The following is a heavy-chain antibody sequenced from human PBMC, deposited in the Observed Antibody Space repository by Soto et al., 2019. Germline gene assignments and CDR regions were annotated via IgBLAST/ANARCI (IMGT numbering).Heavy chain of an antibody. CDR1: GYSFTSYW. CDR3: ARHVLGARRQNWFDP. D-gene: IGHD1-26*01. Sequence: PGESLNISCKGSGYSFTSYWISLVRHMPGKGLEWMGRIDPSDSYTNYSPSFQGHVTISADKSISTAYLQWSSLKASDTAMYYCARHVLGARRQNWFDPWGQGTLVTVSS. V-gene: IGHV5-10-1*01. CDR2: IDPSDSYT. J-gene: IGHJ5*02.